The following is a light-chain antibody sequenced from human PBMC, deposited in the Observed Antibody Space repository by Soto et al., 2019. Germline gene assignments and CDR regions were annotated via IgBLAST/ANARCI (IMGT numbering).Light chain of an antibody. CDR2: TVS. V-gene: IGLV2-14*01. Sequence: QSALTQPASVSGSPGQSITISCTGTTSDVGAYNYVSWYQYHPGKAPKLMIYTVSNRPSGVSNRFSGSKSGNTASLTISGLQADDEGDYYCSSYTTRNTVIFGGGTKLTVL. CDR3: SSYTTRNTVI. CDR1: TSDVGAYNY. J-gene: IGLJ2*01.